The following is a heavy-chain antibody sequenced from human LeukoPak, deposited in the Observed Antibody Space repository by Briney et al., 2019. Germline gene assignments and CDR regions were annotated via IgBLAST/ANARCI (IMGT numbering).Heavy chain of an antibody. Sequence: SETLSLTCIVSGGSLSNHYWSWIRQPPGKGLEWIGHIYDSGSTTYNPSLKSRVTMSVDTSKNQFSLNLSSVTAADTAVYYCARGRIGGPKAPFDYWGQGTLVTVSS. V-gene: IGHV4-59*11. D-gene: IGHD3-16*01. CDR2: IYDSGST. CDR1: GGSLSNHY. J-gene: IGHJ4*02. CDR3: ARGRIGGPKAPFDY.